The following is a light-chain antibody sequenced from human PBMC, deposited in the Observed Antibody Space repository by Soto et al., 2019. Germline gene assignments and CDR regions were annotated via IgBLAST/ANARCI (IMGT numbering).Light chain of an antibody. CDR3: AAWDDSLSGVV. CDR1: SSNIGSNY. CDR2: RNN. Sequence: QPVLTQPPSASGTPGQRDTISCSGSSSNIGSNYVYWYQQLPGTAPKLLIYRNNQRPSGVPDRFSGSKSGTSASLAISGLRSEDEADYYCAAWDDSLSGVVFGGGTKLTVL. V-gene: IGLV1-47*01. J-gene: IGLJ2*01.